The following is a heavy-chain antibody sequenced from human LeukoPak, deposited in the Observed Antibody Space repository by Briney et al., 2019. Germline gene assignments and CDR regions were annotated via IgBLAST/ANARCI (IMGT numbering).Heavy chain of an antibody. J-gene: IGHJ4*02. CDR2: IKQDGSEK. D-gene: IGHD6-13*01. Sequence: PGGSLRLSCEASGFTFSRYWMSWVRQAPRKGLEWVANIKQDGSEKDYVDSMKGRFTISRDNAKNSVYLQMTSLRAEDTAVYYCARIGYSGSTFHYWGQGTLVTVSS. CDR3: ARIGYSGSTFHY. CDR1: GFTFSRYW. V-gene: IGHV3-7*01.